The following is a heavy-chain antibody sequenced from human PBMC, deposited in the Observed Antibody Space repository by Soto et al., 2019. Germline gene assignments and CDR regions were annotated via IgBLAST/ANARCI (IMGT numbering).Heavy chain of an antibody. V-gene: IGHV1-69*13. J-gene: IGHJ4*02. D-gene: IGHD3-22*01. Sequence: ASVKVSYKASGGTFSSYAISWVRQAPGQGLEWMGGIIPIFGTANYAQKFQGRVTITADESTSTAYMELSSLRSEDTAVYYCAGRVGDYYDSSGYQFDYWGQGTLVTVSS. CDR2: IIPIFGTA. CDR3: AGRVGDYYDSSGYQFDY. CDR1: GGTFSSYA.